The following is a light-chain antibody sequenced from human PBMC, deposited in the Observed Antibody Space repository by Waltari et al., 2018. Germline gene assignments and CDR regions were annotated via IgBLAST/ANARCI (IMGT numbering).Light chain of an antibody. V-gene: IGLV2-23*01. CDR2: EGS. CDR3: CSYAGSSTYV. J-gene: IGLJ1*01. Sequence: QSALTQPASVSGSPGQSITISCTGTSSDVGGYNLVSWYQQHPGKAPKLMIYEGSERPSGVSNRFSGSKSGNTASLTISGLQAEDEADYYCCSYAGSSTYVFGTGTKVTV. CDR1: SSDVGGYNL.